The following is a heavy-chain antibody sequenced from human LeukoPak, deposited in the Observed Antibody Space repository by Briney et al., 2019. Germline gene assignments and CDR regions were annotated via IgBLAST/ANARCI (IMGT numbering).Heavy chain of an antibody. D-gene: IGHD1-1*01. CDR3: AKSRSGSANWALQIFDN. V-gene: IGHV3-7*01. J-gene: IGHJ4*02. Sequence: TGGSLRLSCAASGFTFSSYWMSWVRQAPGKGLEWVANIKHDGSEKYYVDSVKGRFAISRDNAKNSLYLQMNSLRAEDTAVYYCAKSRSGSANWALQIFDNWGQGTLVTVSS. CDR1: GFTFSSYW. CDR2: IKHDGSEK.